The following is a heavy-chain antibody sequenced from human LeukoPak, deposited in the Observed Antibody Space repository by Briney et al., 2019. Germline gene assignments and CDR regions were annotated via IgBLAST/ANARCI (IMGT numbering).Heavy chain of an antibody. J-gene: IGHJ4*02. D-gene: IGHD3-22*01. Sequence: GGSLRLSCAASGFTFSSYSMNWVRQAPGKGLEWVSSISSSSSYIYYADSVKGRFTISRDNAKNSLYLQMNSLRAEDTAVYYCARDRGDDYYDSSGYHFDYWGQGTLVTVSS. V-gene: IGHV3-21*01. CDR3: ARDRGDDYYDSSGYHFDY. CDR2: ISSSSSYI. CDR1: GFTFSSYS.